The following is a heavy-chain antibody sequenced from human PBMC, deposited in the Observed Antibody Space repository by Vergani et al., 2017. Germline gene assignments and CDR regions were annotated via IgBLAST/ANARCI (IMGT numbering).Heavy chain of an antibody. V-gene: IGHV4-34*02. D-gene: IGHD3-10*01. CDR1: CESFSSFY. CDR3: AVRPRVNLVGGEIVTKRTFDY. Sequence: QVQLQQWGAGVVKPSGTLSLTLAVLCESFSSFYWSWIRQPPGKGLGWGVEINNDGHTNYNPSLDSRVTVSRDTAKNQFSLNLMAVTAAVTAMYYCAVRPRVNLVGGEIVTKRTFDYWSQGSLVTVSS. CDR2: INNDGHT. J-gene: IGHJ4*02.